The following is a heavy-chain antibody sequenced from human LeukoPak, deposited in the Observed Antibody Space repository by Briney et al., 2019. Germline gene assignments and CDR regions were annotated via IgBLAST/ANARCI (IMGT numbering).Heavy chain of an antibody. CDR1: GGTFSSYA. CDR2: IIPIFGTA. V-gene: IGHV1-69*05. CDR3: AWNVLTEYNWFDP. D-gene: IGHD1-1*01. J-gene: IGHJ5*02. Sequence: ASVKVSCKASGGTFSSYAISWVRQAPGQGLEWMGGIIPIFGTANYAQKFQGRVTITTDESTSTAYMELSSLRSEDTAVYYCAWNVLTEYNWFDPWGQGTLVTVSS.